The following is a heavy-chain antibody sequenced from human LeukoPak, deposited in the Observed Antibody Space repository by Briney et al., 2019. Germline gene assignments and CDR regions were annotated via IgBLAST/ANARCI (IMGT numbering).Heavy chain of an antibody. CDR3: ARCCCGGGIFDY. V-gene: IGHV4-59*01. J-gene: IGHJ4*02. Sequence: SETLSLTCTVSGGSISKYYWNWIRQPPGKGLEGIGYIYYSGSTNYNPSLKSRVTISVDTSKNQFSLKLSSVTAADTAVYYCARCCCGGGIFDYWGQGTLVTVSS. D-gene: IGHD6-13*01. CDR2: IYYSGST. CDR1: GGSISKYY.